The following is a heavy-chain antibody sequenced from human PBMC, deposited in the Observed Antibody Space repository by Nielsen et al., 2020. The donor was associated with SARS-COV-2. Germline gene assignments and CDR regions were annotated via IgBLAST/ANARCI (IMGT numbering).Heavy chain of an antibody. CDR3: ARVAAAGTVDY. CDR2: INHSGST. D-gene: IGHD6-13*01. J-gene: IGHJ4*02. V-gene: IGHV4-61*08. Sequence: SETLSLTCTVSGGSISSGGYYWSWIRQSPGKGLEWIGDINHSGSTNYNPSLKSRVTISVDTSKNQFSLKLSSVTAADTAVYYCARVAAAGTVDYWGQGTLVTVSS. CDR1: GGSISSGGYY.